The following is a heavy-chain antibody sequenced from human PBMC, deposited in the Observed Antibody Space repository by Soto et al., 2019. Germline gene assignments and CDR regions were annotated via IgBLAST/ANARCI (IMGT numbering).Heavy chain of an antibody. V-gene: IGHV3-15*01. Sequence: PGGSLRLSCAASGFTFSNAWMIWVRQAPGKGLEWVGRIKSKTDGATTDYAAPVKGRFTISRDDSKNTLYLQMNSLKTEDTAVYYCTSYVSAFTIFGVVTDYWGQGTLVTVSS. J-gene: IGHJ4*02. D-gene: IGHD3-3*01. CDR1: GFTFSNAW. CDR3: TSYVSAFTIFGVVTDY. CDR2: IKSKTDGATT.